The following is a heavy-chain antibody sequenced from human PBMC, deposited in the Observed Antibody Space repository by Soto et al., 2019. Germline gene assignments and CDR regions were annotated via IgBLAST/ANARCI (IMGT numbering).Heavy chain of an antibody. CDR3: ARGRVAGDY. D-gene: IGHD2-15*01. J-gene: IGHJ4*02. V-gene: IGHV4-61*08. CDR1: GGSVSSGGYY. CDR2: IYYSGST. Sequence: SETLSLTCTVSGGSVSSGGYYWSWIRQPPGKGLEWIGSIYYSGSTNYNPSLKSRLTISQDTSRNQFSLKLSSVTAADTAIYYCARGRVAGDYWGQGTLVTVSS.